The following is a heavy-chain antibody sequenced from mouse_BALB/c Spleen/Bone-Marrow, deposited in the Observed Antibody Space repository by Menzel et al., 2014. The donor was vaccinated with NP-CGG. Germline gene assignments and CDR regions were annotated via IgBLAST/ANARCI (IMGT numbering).Heavy chain of an antibody. CDR1: GFSFNSYG. Sequence: EVQRVESGGGLVKSGGSLKLSCAASGFSFNSYGMSWVRQTPEKRLEWVATISGGGSYTFYPDSVEGRFTISRDNAKNNLYLQLSSLRSEDTALYYCARHAYYDQTEVSFVYWGQGTLVTVSA. J-gene: IGHJ3*01. D-gene: IGHD2-4*01. CDR3: ARHAYYDQTEVSFVY. V-gene: IGHV5-9-2*01. CDR2: ISGGGSYT.